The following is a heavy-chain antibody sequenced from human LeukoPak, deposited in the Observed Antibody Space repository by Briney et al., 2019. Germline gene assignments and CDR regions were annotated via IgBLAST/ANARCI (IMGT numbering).Heavy chain of an antibody. J-gene: IGHJ5*02. CDR3: ARAGITMVRGVIITRPYNWFDP. Sequence: SETLSLTCTVSGGSISSSSYYWGWIRQPPGKGLEWIGSIYYSGSTYYNPSPKSRVTISVDTSKNQFSLKLSSVTAADTAVYYCARAGITMVRGVIITRPYNWFDPWGQGTLVTVSS. D-gene: IGHD3-10*01. CDR2: IYYSGST. V-gene: IGHV4-39*07. CDR1: GGSISSSSYY.